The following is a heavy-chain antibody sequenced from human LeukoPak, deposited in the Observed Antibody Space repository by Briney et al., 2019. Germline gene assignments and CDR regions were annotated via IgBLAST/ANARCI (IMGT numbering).Heavy chain of an antibody. D-gene: IGHD2-15*01. V-gene: IGHV1-2*02. CDR1: GYTFTGYY. CDR3: ARDLARYCSGGSCYWFDP. Sequence: ASVTVSCKASGYTFTGYYMHWVRQAPGQGLEWMGWINPNSGGTNYAQKFQGRVTMTRDTSISTAYMELSRLRSDDTAVYYCARDLARYCSGGSCYWFDPWGQGTLVTVSS. J-gene: IGHJ5*02. CDR2: INPNSGGT.